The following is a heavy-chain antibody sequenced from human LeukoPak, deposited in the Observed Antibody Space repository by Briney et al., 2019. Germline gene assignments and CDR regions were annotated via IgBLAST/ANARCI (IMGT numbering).Heavy chain of an antibody. CDR3: ARDRDVPAIGMDV. CDR1: GFTFSSYT. J-gene: IGHJ6*02. Sequence: GGSLRLYCAASGFTFSSYTMNWVRQAPGKGLAWVSSISSSSSYMYYADSVKGRFTISRDNAKNSLYLQMNSLRAEDTAVYYCARDRDVPAIGMDVWGQGTTVTVSS. CDR2: ISSSSSYM. V-gene: IGHV3-21*06.